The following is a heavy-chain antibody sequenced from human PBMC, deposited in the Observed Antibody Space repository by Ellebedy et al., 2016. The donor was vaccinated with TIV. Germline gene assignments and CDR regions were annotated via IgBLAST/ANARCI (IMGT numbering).Heavy chain of an antibody. CDR1: GFTFRYYA. CDR2: ISVSGDTT. J-gene: IGHJ4*02. V-gene: IGHV3-23*01. Sequence: GESLKISCAASGFTFRYYAMSWVRQAPGKGLEWVSTISVSGDTTYYADSVKGRFTISRDDSQNTLFLQMNSLRAEDTAVYYCAKEAWDGDYYFDYWGQGILVTVSS. CDR3: AKEAWDGDYYFDY. D-gene: IGHD4-17*01.